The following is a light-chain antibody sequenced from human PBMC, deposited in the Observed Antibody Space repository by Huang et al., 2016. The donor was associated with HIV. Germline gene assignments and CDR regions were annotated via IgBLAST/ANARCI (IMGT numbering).Light chain of an antibody. CDR1: RSILYRSNNKNY. CDR2: WAS. CDR3: QQYYSFPYA. V-gene: IGKV4-1*01. J-gene: IGKJ2*01. Sequence: DIVMTQSPDSLAVSLGERATINFRSSRSILYRSNNKNYISWYQKKPGQPPKCLIYWASTRESGVPDRFSGSGSGTVFTLTISSLQAEDVAVYYCQQYYSFPYAFGQGTKLEIK.